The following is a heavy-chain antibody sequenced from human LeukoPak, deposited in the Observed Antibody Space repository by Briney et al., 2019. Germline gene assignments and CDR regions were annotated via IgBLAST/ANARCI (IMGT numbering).Heavy chain of an antibody. CDR1: GGSISSYY. CDR3: ARAASYDFWSTYYYYYMDV. J-gene: IGHJ6*03. V-gene: IGHV4-59*01. CDR2: IYYSGST. D-gene: IGHD3-3*01. Sequence: SETLSLTCTVSGGSISSYYWSWIRQPPGKGLEWIGYIYYSGSTNYNPSLKSRVTISVDTSKNQFSLKLSSVTAADTAVYYCARAASYDFWSTYYYYYMDVWGKGTTVTVSS.